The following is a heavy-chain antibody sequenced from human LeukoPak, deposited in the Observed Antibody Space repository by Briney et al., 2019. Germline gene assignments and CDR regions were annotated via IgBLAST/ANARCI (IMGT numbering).Heavy chain of an antibody. Sequence: GGSLRLSCAASGFTFDDYAMHWVRQAPGKGLEWVSGISWNSGSIGYADSVKGRFTISRDDAKNSLYLQMNSLRAEDTALYYCAKDSEEMAIDYWGQGTLVTVSS. CDR1: GFTFDDYA. CDR3: AKDSEEMAIDY. J-gene: IGHJ4*02. CDR2: ISWNSGSI. D-gene: IGHD5-12*01. V-gene: IGHV3-9*01.